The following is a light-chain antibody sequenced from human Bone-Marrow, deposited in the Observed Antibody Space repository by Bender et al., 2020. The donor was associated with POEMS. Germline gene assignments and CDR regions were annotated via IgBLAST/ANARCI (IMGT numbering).Light chain of an antibody. CDR1: SSDVGGYNY. Sequence: QSALTQPASVSGSPGQSITISCTGTSSDVGGYNYVSWYQQHPGKAPKVMIYDVNRRPSGVSNRFSGSKSGNTASLTISGLQPEDEADYYCSSYRSLTLRVFGGGTKVIVL. J-gene: IGLJ3*02. V-gene: IGLV2-14*01. CDR2: DVN. CDR3: SSYRSLTLRV.